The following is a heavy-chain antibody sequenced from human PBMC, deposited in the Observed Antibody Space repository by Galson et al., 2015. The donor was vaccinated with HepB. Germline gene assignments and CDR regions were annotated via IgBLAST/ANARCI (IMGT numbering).Heavy chain of an antibody. CDR3: ARGLYRLDH. J-gene: IGHJ4*02. CDR1: GGTFSNYG. Sequence: SVKVSCKASGGTFSNYGISWVRQAPGQGLEWMGWIGADNGKTNFAQKVQGRVTMTTETSTSTAYMELRSLKSDDTAVYYCARGLYRLDHWGQGTLVTVSS. V-gene: IGHV1-18*01. D-gene: IGHD2/OR15-2a*01. CDR2: IGADNGKT.